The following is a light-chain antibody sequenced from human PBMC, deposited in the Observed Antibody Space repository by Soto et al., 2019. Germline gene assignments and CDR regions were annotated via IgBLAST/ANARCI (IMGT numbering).Light chain of an antibody. CDR1: QSISHS. J-gene: IGKJ2*01. CDR2: DAS. Sequence: ETLMTQSPVTLSVSPGERVTLSCRASQSISHSLAWYQQRPGQAPRLLIYDASTRATGIPGRFSSSGSGTEFTLTITSLQSEDFALYFCQQYDDWPPYTFGQGTKVDIK. V-gene: IGKV3-15*01. CDR3: QQYDDWPPYT.